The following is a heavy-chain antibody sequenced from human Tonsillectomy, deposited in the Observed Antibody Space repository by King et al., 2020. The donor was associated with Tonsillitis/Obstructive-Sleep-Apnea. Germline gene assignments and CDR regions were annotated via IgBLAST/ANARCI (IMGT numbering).Heavy chain of an antibody. Sequence: VQLVESGAEVQKPGSSVKVSCKASGETFSTNSITWVRQAPGQGLEWMGGLSPLSQTTNYAQKFQGRVSITADESTRTSHMELSSLKSDDTGLYFCARRRGLGLFDYWGQGTVVTVSS. CDR3: ARRRGLGLFDY. CDR1: GETFSTNS. D-gene: IGHD3/OR15-3a*01. V-gene: IGHV1-69*01. CDR2: LSPLSQTT. J-gene: IGHJ4*02.